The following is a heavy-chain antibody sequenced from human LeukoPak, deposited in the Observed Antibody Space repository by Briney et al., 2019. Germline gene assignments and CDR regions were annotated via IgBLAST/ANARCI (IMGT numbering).Heavy chain of an antibody. J-gene: IGHJ6*02. V-gene: IGHV1-2*04. CDR3: ARGRGSSSWYFPPEYYYYGMDV. CDR2: INPNSGGT. D-gene: IGHD6-13*01. CDR1: GYSFTSYW. Sequence: GESLKISCKGSGYSFTSYWIGWVRQAPGQGLEWMGWINPNSGGTNYAQKFQGWVTMTRDTSISTAYMELSRLRSDDTAVYYCARGRGSSSWYFPPEYYYYGMDVWGQGTTVTVSS.